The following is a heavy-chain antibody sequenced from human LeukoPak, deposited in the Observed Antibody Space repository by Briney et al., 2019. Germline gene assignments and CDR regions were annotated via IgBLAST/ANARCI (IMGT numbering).Heavy chain of an antibody. CDR3: ARAGCSGGSCYSRYFDL. CDR1: GGSISSGGYS. V-gene: IGHV4-30-2*01. J-gene: IGHJ2*01. CDR2: IYHSGST. D-gene: IGHD2-15*01. Sequence: SQTLSLTCAVSGGSISSGGYSWSWLRQPPGKGLEWIGYIYHSGSTYYNPSLKSRVTISVDRSKNQFSLKLSSVTAADTAVYYCARAGCSGGSCYSRYFDLWGRGTLVTVSS.